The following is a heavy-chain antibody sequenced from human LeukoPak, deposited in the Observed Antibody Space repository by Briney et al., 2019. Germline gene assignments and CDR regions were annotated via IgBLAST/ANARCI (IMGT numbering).Heavy chain of an antibody. Sequence: GGSLRLSCAASGFTFGIYAMSWVRQAPGEGLEWVSAISGSGGSTYYADSVKSRFTISRDNSKSTLYLQMNSLRAEDTAVYYCANRVAAAGHGFDYWGQGSLVTVSS. CDR1: GFTFGIYA. V-gene: IGHV3-23*01. CDR3: ANRVAAAGHGFDY. J-gene: IGHJ4*02. D-gene: IGHD6-13*01. CDR2: ISGSGGST.